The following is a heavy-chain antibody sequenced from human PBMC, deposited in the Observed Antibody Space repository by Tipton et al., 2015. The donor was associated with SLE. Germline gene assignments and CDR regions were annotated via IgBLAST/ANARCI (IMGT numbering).Heavy chain of an antibody. Sequence: TLSLTCTVSGGSVSSRTYYWGWIRQPPGKGLEWIGSIYYSGSVYSHPSLKSRVTISVDTYTNQFSLKLSSVTAADSAVYYCVRGEEQNYYYTDVWGKGTAFIVSS. CDR3: VRGEEQNYYYTDV. CDR2: IYYSGSV. D-gene: IGHD1/OR15-1a*01. V-gene: IGHV4-39*07. J-gene: IGHJ6*03. CDR1: GGSVSSRTYY.